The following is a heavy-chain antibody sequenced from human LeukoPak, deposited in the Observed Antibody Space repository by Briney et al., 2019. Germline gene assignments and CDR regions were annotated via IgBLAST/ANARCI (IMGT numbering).Heavy chain of an antibody. CDR1: GGSISSYY. CDR3: AREGAYYDILTGYYRHDAFDI. J-gene: IGHJ3*02. Sequence: SETLSLTCTVSGGSISSYYWSWIRQPPGKGLEWIGYIYYSGSTNYNPSLKSRVTISVDTSKNQFSLKLSSVTAADTAVYYCAREGAYYDILTGYYRHDAFDIWGQGTMVTVSS. V-gene: IGHV4-59*01. D-gene: IGHD3-9*01. CDR2: IYYSGST.